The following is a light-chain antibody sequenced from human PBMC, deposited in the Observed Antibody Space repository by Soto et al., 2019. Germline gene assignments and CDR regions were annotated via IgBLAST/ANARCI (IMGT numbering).Light chain of an antibody. V-gene: IGKV2-30*02. CDR2: KVS. Sequence: DVVMTQSPLSLPVTLGQPASISCRSNQSLVHSDGIAYFSWFQQRPGRSPRRLIYKVSNRDYGLPERFSGSGSGTDFALKISRVEAEDVGVYYCMQGTHWRLTVGQGTRLEIK. CDR1: QSLVHSDGIAY. CDR3: MQGTHWRLT. J-gene: IGKJ5*01.